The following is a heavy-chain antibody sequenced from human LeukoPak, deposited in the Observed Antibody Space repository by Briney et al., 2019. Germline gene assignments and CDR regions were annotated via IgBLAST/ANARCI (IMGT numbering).Heavy chain of an antibody. CDR2: IYSGGSR. CDR1: GFTFTDTY. Sequence: GGSLRLSCAVSGFTFTDTYMTWIRQAPGKGLEWVSVIYSGGSRYYADSVKGRFTISRDNSKNTLYLQMNSLRAEDTAVYYCARSGYSYGFSAFDIWGQGTMVTVSS. D-gene: IGHD5-18*01. CDR3: ARSGYSYGFSAFDI. J-gene: IGHJ3*02. V-gene: IGHV3-53*01.